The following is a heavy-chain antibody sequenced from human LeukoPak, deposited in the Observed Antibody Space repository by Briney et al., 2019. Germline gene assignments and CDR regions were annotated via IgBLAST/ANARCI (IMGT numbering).Heavy chain of an antibody. J-gene: IGHJ4*02. Sequence: LGGSLRLSCAASGFTFSSYAMSWVRQAPGKGLEWLAYLNPTGSSIYYANSVKGRFTISRDNAGSSLYLHMNGLGVEDTAIYYCARSLSWSGYDIWGQGTVVTVSS. CDR3: ARSLSWSGYDI. V-gene: IGHV3-48*03. CDR1: GFTFSSYA. CDR2: LNPTGSSI. D-gene: IGHD3-3*01.